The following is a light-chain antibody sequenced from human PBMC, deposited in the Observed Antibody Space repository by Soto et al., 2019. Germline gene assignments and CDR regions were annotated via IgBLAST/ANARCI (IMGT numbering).Light chain of an antibody. CDR3: CAFVRSNALL. CDR1: SSDVGSYNL. Sequence: QSALTQPASVSGSPGQSITISCTGTSSDVGSYNLVSWYQHHPGKAPKFIIYEDNKRPSGVSNRFSGSKSGNTASLTISGLQAEDEADYYCCAFVRSNALLFGGGTKLNVL. J-gene: IGLJ2*01. V-gene: IGLV2-23*01. CDR2: EDN.